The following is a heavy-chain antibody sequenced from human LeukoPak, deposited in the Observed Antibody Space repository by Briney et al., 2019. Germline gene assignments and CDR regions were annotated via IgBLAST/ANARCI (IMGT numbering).Heavy chain of an antibody. D-gene: IGHD5-18*01. J-gene: IGHJ4*02. Sequence: SETLSLTCTVSGGSISSYYWSWIRQPPGKGLEWIGYIYYSGSTNYNPSLKSRVTISVDTSKNQFSLKLSSGTAADTAVYYCARLFIGSAMDRDYWGQGTLVTVYS. CDR2: IYYSGST. CDR1: GGSISSYY. CDR3: ARLFIGSAMDRDY. V-gene: IGHV4-59*08.